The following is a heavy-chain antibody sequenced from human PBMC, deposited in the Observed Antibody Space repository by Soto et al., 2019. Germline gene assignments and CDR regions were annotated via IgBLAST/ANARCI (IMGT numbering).Heavy chain of an antibody. CDR2: IIPIFGTA. D-gene: IGHD2-2*01. V-gene: IGHV1-69*12. J-gene: IGHJ4*02. CDR3: ASGGYCISTSCYAPFDY. CDR1: GGTFSSYA. Sequence: QVQLVQSGAEVKKPGSSVKVSCKASGGTFSSYAISWVRQAPGQGLEWMGGIIPIFGTANYAQKFQGRVTITADEPTSTAYLELISLRSEDTAVYYCASGGYCISTSCYAPFDYWGQGTLVTVSS.